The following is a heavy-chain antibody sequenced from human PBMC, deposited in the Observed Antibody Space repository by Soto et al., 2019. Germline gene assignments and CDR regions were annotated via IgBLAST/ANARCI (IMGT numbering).Heavy chain of an antibody. J-gene: IGHJ4*02. CDR3: ARDWNSAYFDY. Sequence: GGSLRLSCAASGFTFSNYGIHWVRQAPGKGLEWVAIIWYDGSDEYYADSVQGRFTISRDNSKNTLYLQMNSLRAEDTAVYYCARDWNSAYFDYWGQGTLVTVSS. CDR2: IWYDGSDE. CDR1: GFTFSNYG. D-gene: IGHD1-1*01. V-gene: IGHV3-33*01.